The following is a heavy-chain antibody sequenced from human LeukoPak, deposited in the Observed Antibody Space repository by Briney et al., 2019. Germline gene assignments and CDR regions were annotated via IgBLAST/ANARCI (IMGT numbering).Heavy chain of an antibody. CDR2: IIPISGTA. Sequence: SVKVSCTASGGTFSSHAIAWVRQAPGQGPEWMGGIIPISGTANYAQKFQGRVTITTDESTSTAYMELSSLTSDDTAVYYCARGLQYQLLKALGYYYMDVWGEGTTVTVSS. J-gene: IGHJ6*03. V-gene: IGHV1-69*05. D-gene: IGHD2-2*01. CDR1: GGTFSSHA. CDR3: ARGLQYQLLKALGYYYMDV.